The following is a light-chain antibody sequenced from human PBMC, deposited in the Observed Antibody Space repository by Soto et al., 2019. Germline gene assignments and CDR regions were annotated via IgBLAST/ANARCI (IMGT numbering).Light chain of an antibody. CDR3: QVWDSSSDLVV. CDR2: DDS. Sequence: SYELTQPPSVSVAPGQTARITCGGNNIGSKSVHWYQQKPGQAPVAVVYDDSDRPSGIPDRFSGSNSGSTATLTITRVEAGDEADYYCQVWDSSSDLVVFGGGTQLTVL. J-gene: IGLJ2*01. V-gene: IGLV3-21*02. CDR1: NIGSKS.